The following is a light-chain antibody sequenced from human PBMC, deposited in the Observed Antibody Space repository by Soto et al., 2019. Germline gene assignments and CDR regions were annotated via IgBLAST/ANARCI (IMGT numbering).Light chain of an antibody. V-gene: IGKV4-1*01. CDR3: PQYSATPQT. CDR1: QSVLSSSDKRNY. J-gene: IGKJ1*01. Sequence: DIVMTQSPDSLAVSLGERATINCKSSQSVLSSSDKRNYLAWYQQKPGQPPKVVTYWASTRESGVPDRFSGSGSGTDFSLTISSLQAEDVAVYYCPQYSATPQTFGQGTKVDIK. CDR2: WAS.